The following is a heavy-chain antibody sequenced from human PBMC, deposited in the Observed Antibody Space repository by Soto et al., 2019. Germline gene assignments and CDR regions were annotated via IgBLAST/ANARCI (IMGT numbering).Heavy chain of an antibody. V-gene: IGHV3-23*01. CDR1: GFTFSGYG. CDR3: AKDGTAAGIHYYGMDA. D-gene: IGHD6-13*01. J-gene: IGHJ6*02. Sequence: RRLSCAASGFTFSGYGMSWVRQSPGRGLEWVSTIDRSGASTFYGDSVKGRFTISRDNAKSTVSLQMNSLRAEDTGVYYCAKDGTAAGIHYYGMDAWGQGTTVTVSS. CDR2: IDRSGAST.